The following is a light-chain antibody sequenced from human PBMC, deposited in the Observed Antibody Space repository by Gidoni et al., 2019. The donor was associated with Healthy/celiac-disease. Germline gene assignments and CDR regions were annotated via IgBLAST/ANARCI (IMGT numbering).Light chain of an antibody. Sequence: DIQMTRSPSSLSASVGDRVTITCQASQDISNYLNWYQQKPGKAPKLLIYDASNLETGVPSRFSGSGSGTDFTFTISSLQPEDIATYYCQQYDNLPPLTFXGXTKVEIK. J-gene: IGKJ4*01. V-gene: IGKV1-33*01. CDR1: QDISNY. CDR2: DAS. CDR3: QQYDNLPPLT.